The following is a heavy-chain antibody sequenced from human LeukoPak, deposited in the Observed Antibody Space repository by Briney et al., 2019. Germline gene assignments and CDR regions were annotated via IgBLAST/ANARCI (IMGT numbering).Heavy chain of an antibody. Sequence: ASVKVSCKASAYTFTSYGISWVRQSPGQGLEWMGWISAYNGNTNYAQKLQGRVTMTTDTSTSTAYMELRSLRSDDTAVYYCARDMIDVLRLLEWSLDAFDIWGQGTMVTVSS. J-gene: IGHJ3*02. V-gene: IGHV1-18*01. CDR1: AYTFTSYG. CDR2: ISAYNGNT. CDR3: ARDMIDVLRLLEWSLDAFDI. D-gene: IGHD3-3*01.